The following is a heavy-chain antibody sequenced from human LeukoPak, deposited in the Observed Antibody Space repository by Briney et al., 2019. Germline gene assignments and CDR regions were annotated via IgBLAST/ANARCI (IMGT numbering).Heavy chain of an antibody. CDR3: ARGKFGGRGVIWRTPHHPNWFDP. Sequence: PSETLSLTCAVYGGSFSGYYWSWIRQPPEKGLEWIGEINHSGSTNYNPSLKSRVTISVDTSKNQFSLKLSSVTAADTAVYYCARGKFGGRGVIWRTPHHPNWFDPWGQGTLVTVSS. CDR2: INHSGST. CDR1: GGSFSGYY. V-gene: IGHV4-34*01. J-gene: IGHJ5*02. D-gene: IGHD3-10*01.